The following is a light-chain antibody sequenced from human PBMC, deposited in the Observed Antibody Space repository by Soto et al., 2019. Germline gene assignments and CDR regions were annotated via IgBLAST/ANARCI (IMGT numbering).Light chain of an antibody. V-gene: IGKV4-1*01. CDR2: WSS. CDR3: QQYYSNPRT. J-gene: IGKJ1*01. CDR1: QIFLYSSNSKNY. Sequence: DLLMTQSPDSLAVSLGERATMTCKSSQIFLYSSNSKNYLAWYQQKPGQPPKLLIYWSSTRESGIPDRFSGSGSGTDFTLTISSLQAEDVAIYYCQQYYSNPRTFGQGTKVDIK.